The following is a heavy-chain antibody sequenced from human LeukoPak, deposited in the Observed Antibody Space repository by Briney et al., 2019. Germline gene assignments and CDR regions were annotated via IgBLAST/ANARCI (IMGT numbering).Heavy chain of an antibody. CDR3: AKDRIVGATARLFDY. J-gene: IGHJ4*02. Sequence: GSLRLSCAASGFTFSSYVMSWVRQAPGKGLGWVSGISGSGDSTYYADSVKGRFTISRDNSKNTLYLQMNSLRAEDTAVYYCAKDRIVGATARLFDYWGQGTLVTVSS. V-gene: IGHV3-23*01. CDR2: ISGSGDST. CDR1: GFTFSSYV. D-gene: IGHD1-26*01.